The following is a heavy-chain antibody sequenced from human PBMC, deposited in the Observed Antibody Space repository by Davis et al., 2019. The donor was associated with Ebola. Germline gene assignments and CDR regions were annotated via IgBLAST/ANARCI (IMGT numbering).Heavy chain of an antibody. Sequence: GESLKISCAASGLSLSTYWLGWVRQAPGKGLEWVANIRQDGREKHYVDSVKGRFTISRDNAQNSMSLQMNSLRADDTAVYYCATFRFPVAFDMWGQGTKVTVSS. V-gene: IGHV3-7*03. J-gene: IGHJ3*02. CDR1: GLSLSTYW. CDR3: ATFRFPVAFDM. D-gene: IGHD3-16*01. CDR2: IRQDGREK.